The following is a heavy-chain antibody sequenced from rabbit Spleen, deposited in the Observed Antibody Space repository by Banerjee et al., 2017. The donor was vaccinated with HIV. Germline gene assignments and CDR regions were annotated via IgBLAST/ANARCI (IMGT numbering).Heavy chain of an antibody. CDR1: GFSFSSSDY. D-gene: IGHD3-1*01. V-gene: IGHV1S40*01. J-gene: IGHJ4*01. CDR3: ARDLASVVGWNFNL. CDR2: INAYTGKP. Sequence: QSLEESGGDLVKPGASLTLTCTASGFSFSSSDYMCWVRQAPGKGLEWIACINAYTGKPVYATWAKGRFTISRTSSTTVTLQMTSLTAADTATYFCARDLASVVGWNFNLWGPGTLVTVS.